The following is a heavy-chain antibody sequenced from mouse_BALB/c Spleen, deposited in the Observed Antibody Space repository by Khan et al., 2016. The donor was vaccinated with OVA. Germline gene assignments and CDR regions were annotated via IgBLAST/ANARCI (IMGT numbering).Heavy chain of an antibody. J-gene: IGHJ3*01. CDR1: GFTFSSYS. CDR3: AVHLTESLAY. Sequence: EVELVESGGDLVKPGGSLKLSCAASGFTFSSYSMSWVRQTPDKRLEWVASISSGGDYTYYPDSVKGRFTISRDNAKNTLYLQMSDLKSEDTAMYYCAVHLTESLAYWGQGTLVTVSA. CDR2: ISSGGDYT. V-gene: IGHV5-6*01. D-gene: IGHD4-1*01.